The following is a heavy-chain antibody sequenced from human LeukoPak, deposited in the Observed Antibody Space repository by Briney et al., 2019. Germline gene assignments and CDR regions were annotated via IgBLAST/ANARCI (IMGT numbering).Heavy chain of an antibody. D-gene: IGHD3-22*01. Sequence: SETLSLTCTVSGGSISTFYWSWLRQPPGKQLEWIGYVYYSGSTNYNPSFKTRVTISVDTSKNQFSLKLSSVTPADTAVYYCARVDYDSSGYFDYRGHGALVTVSS. CDR1: GGSISTFY. CDR3: ARVDYDSSGYFDY. J-gene: IGHJ4*01. CDR2: VYYSGST. V-gene: IGHV4-59*01.